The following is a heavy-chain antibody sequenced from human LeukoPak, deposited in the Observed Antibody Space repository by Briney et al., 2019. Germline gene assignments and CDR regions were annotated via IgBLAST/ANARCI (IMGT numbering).Heavy chain of an antibody. CDR2: IYYSGST. V-gene: IGHV4-59*01. J-gene: IGHJ6*03. CDR1: VGSISSYY. CDR3: ARVRWGYYYYYMDV. Sequence: SETLSLTCTVSVGSISSYYWSWIRQPPGKGLEWIGYIYYSGSTNYNPSLKSRVTISVDTSKNQFSLKLSSVTAADTAVYYCARVRWGYYYYYMDVWGKGTTVTISS. D-gene: IGHD3-16*01.